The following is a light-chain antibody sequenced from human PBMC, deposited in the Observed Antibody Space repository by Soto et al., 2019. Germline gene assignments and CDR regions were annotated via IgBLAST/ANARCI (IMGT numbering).Light chain of an antibody. V-gene: IGKV1-9*01. CDR1: QGISSY. J-gene: IGKJ2*01. CDR3: QQLNSYPYT. CDR2: AAS. Sequence: IQLTQSPSSLSASVGDRVTITCRASQGISSYLAWYQQKPGKAPKLLIYAASTLHSGVPSRFSGSGSGTDFTLSISSLQPEDFATYYCQQLNSYPYTFGQGTKLEI.